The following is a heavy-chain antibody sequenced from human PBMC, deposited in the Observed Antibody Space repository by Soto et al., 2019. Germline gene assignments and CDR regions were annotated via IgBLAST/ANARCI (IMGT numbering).Heavy chain of an antibody. CDR1: GFTFNNYV. CDR3: ARETGTHSFDY. CDR2: VSYDGTNK. V-gene: IGHV3-30-3*01. J-gene: IGHJ4*02. Sequence: QVQLVESGGGVVQPGRSLTLSCAASGFTFNNYVIHWVRQAPGKGLEWVAVVSYDGTNKYYADSVKGRFTTSRDNSKNTLDMQMNSRRAEDTAVDYCARETGTHSFDYWGQGTLVTVSS. D-gene: IGHD3-9*01.